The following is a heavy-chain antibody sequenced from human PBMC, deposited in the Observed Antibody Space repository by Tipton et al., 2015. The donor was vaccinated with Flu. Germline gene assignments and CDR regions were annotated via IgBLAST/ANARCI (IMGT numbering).Heavy chain of an antibody. J-gene: IGHJ4*02. CDR3: SRGPDNAKTLT. D-gene: IGHD1-1*01. CDR2: IYYSGST. Sequence: TLSLTCTVSGGSISSYYWSWIRQPPGKGLEWIGYIYYSGSTNYNPSLKSRVTISVDTSKNQFSLKLSSVTTADTAIYFCSRGPDNAKTLTWGRGILVTVSS. CDR1: GGSISSYY. V-gene: IGHV4-59*01.